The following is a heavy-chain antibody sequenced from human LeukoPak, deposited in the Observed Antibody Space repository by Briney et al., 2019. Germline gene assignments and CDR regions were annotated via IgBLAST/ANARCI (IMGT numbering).Heavy chain of an antibody. CDR2: ISATGST. Sequence: PSHTLSLTCTVSGRSISRSYCSWIRQPAGKGLECIRGISATGSTNYSPSLKCRVTISVDKSKNQFSLSLSSVTAADTAVYYCARGQEGSGGLTRFDPWGQGTLVTVSS. D-gene: IGHD6-19*01. V-gene: IGHV4-4*07. J-gene: IGHJ5*02. CDR1: GRSISRSY. CDR3: ARGQEGSGGLTRFDP.